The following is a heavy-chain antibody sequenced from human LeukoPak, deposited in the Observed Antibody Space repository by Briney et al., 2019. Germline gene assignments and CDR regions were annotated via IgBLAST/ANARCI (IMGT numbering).Heavy chain of an antibody. D-gene: IGHD2-8*01. V-gene: IGHV4-34*01. Sequence: PSETLSLTCAVYGGSFSGYYWSWIRQPPGKGLEWIGEINHSGSTNYNPSLKSRVTISVDTSKNQFSLKLSSVTAADTAVYYCARDHCTNGVCYREHQYFQHWGQGTLVTVSS. CDR2: INHSGST. CDR3: ARDHCTNGVCYREHQYFQH. CDR1: GGSFSGYY. J-gene: IGHJ1*01.